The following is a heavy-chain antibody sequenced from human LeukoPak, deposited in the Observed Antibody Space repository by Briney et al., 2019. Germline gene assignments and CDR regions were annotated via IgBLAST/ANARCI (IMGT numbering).Heavy chain of an antibody. V-gene: IGHV5-51*01. CDR1: GYSFTSYW. CDR3: ARGGYYGSGSYYSFDY. Sequence: GESLKTSCKGSGYSFTSYWIGWVRQMPGKGLKWMGIIYPGDSDTRYSPSFQGQATISADKSTTTAYLQRSSLKASDTAMYYCARGGYYGSGSYYSFDYWGQGTLVTVSS. J-gene: IGHJ4*02. D-gene: IGHD3-10*01. CDR2: IYPGDSDT.